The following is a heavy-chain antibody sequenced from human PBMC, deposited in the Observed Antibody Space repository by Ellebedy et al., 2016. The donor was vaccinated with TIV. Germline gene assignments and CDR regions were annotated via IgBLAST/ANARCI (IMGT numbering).Heavy chain of an antibody. Sequence: GESLKISCAASGFTFSTYWMHWVRQAPGKRLVWVSRINSDGSSTTYADSVKGRFTISRDNAKNTLYLQMNSLRAEDTAVYYCARVPGGNKNFDYWGQGTLVTVSS. V-gene: IGHV3-74*01. CDR2: INSDGSST. J-gene: IGHJ4*02. D-gene: IGHD4-23*01. CDR1: GFTFSTYW. CDR3: ARVPGGNKNFDY.